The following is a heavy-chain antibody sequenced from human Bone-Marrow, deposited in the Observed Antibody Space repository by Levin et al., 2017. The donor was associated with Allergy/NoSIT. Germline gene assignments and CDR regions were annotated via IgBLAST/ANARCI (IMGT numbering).Heavy chain of an antibody. V-gene: IGHV3-23*01. D-gene: IGHD3/OR15-3a*01. J-gene: IGHJ5*02. CDR3: AKGLWTGYSVDWFDP. CDR1: GFSYSTYA. Sequence: PGGSLRLSCAASGFSYSTYAMTWVRQAPGKGLEWVSAISGSSGSIYYAESVKGRFTISRDNSKNTLFLQMNSLRAEDTAVYYCAKGLWTGYSVDWFDPWGQGTLVTVSS. CDR2: ISGSSGSI.